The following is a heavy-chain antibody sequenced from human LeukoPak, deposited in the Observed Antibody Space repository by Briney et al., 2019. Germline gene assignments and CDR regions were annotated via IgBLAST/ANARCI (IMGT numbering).Heavy chain of an antibody. D-gene: IGHD3-10*01. CDR2: ISGSGGST. Sequence: GGSLRLSCAASGFTFSSYGMHWVRQAPGKGLEWVSAISGSGGSTYYADSVKGRFTISRDNSKNTLYLQMNSLRAEDTAVYYCAKERDYYGSGPPDYWGQGTLVTVSS. J-gene: IGHJ4*02. CDR3: AKERDYYGSGPPDY. CDR1: GFTFSSYG. V-gene: IGHV3-23*01.